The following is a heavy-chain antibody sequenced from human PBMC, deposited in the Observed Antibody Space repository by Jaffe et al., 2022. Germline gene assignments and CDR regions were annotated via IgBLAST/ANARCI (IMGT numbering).Heavy chain of an antibody. J-gene: IGHJ2*01. Sequence: QVQLQESGPGLVKPSETLSLTCTVSGGSISSYYWSWIRQPPGKGLEWIGYIYYSGSTNYNPSLKSRVTISVDTSKNQFSLKLSSVTAADTAVYYCARDVRSCSGGSCYWFWYFDLWGRGTLVTVSS. CDR3: ARDVRSCSGGSCYWFWYFDL. CDR2: IYYSGST. V-gene: IGHV4-59*01. CDR1: GGSISSYY. D-gene: IGHD2-15*01.